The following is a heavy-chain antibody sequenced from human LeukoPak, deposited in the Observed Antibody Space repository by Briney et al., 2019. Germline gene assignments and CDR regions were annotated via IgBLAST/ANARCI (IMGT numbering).Heavy chain of an antibody. Sequence: GGSLRLSCAASGFTFSTYGMHWVRQGPGKGLEWVAVILYDGSNKYYGDSVKGRFTISRDNSKNTLYLQMNSLRDEDTAVYYCARAHIAAAGIFDYWGQGTLVTVSS. J-gene: IGHJ4*02. V-gene: IGHV3-30*03. CDR2: ILYDGSNK. D-gene: IGHD6-13*01. CDR3: ARAHIAAAGIFDY. CDR1: GFTFSTYG.